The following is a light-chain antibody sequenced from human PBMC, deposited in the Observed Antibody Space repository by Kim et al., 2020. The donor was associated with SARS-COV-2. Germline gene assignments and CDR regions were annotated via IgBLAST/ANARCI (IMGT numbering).Light chain of an antibody. CDR1: SSNIGAGYD. J-gene: IGLJ2*01. V-gene: IGLV1-40*01. Sequence: QSVLTQPPSVSGVPGQRVTISCTGSSSNIGAGYDVNWYQQLPGTAPKLLIYGNSNRPSGVPDRVSGSKSGTSASLAITGLQAEDEADYYCQSYDSSLSGVVFGGGTQLTVL. CDR3: QSYDSSLSGVV. CDR2: GNS.